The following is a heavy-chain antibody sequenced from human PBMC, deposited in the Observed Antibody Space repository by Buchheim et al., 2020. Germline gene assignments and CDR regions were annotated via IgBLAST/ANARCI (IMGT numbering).Heavy chain of an antibody. J-gene: IGHJ4*02. Sequence: QVQLVESGGGVVQPGRSLRLSCAASGFTFSSYAMHWVRQAPGKGLEWVAVISYDGSNKYYADSVKGRFTISRDNSKNTLYLQMNRLRAEDTAVYYCASADYYDSSGYWGSVGTVYWGQGTL. D-gene: IGHD3-22*01. V-gene: IGHV3-30-3*01. CDR3: ASADYYDSSGYWGSVGTVY. CDR1: GFTFSSYA. CDR2: ISYDGSNK.